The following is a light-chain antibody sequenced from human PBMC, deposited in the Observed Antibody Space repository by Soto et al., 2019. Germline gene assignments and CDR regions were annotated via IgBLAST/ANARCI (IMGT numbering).Light chain of an antibody. CDR3: QQYHNWPPQYT. V-gene: IGKV3-15*01. Sequence: EIVMKQSPASLSVSPGDGATLSCRASQSVATNVAWYQQKPGQGPKLLIHGASTRAVGVPARFSGSGSGTDFTLPINSLQAEDFAVYYCQQYHNWPPQYTFGQGTKLQIK. CDR1: QSVATN. CDR2: GAS. J-gene: IGKJ2*01.